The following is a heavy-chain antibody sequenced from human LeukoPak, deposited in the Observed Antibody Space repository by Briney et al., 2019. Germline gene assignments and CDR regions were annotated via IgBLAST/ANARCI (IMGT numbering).Heavy chain of an antibody. V-gene: IGHV1-8*01. CDR2: MNPNSGNT. CDR1: GYTFTSYD. D-gene: IGHD3-22*01. CDR3: ARWVPDYYDSSXAFDI. Sequence: ASVKVSCKASGYTFTSYDINWVRQATGQGLEWMGWMNPNSGNTGYAQKFQGRVTMTRNTSISTAYMELSSLRSEDTAVYYCARWVPDYYDSSXAFDIWGQGTMVTVSS. J-gene: IGHJ3*02.